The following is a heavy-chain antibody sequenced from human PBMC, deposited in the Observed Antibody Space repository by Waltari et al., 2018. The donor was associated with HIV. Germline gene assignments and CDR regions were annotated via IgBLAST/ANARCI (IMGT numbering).Heavy chain of an antibody. J-gene: IGHJ2*01. D-gene: IGHD1-26*01. CDR2: IYYTGRA. Sequence: QLQLQESGPRLVKPSKTLSLTCTVSGGAVSRSSYSWGWIRQPPGKGLEWVGRIYYTGRAYYNPSLKSRVTISVDTSKNQFSLKVTSVTTADTAVYYCARHALRVGAAYWNFDLWGRGTLVTVSS. CDR3: ARHALRVGAAYWNFDL. V-gene: IGHV4-39*01. CDR1: GGAVSRSSYS.